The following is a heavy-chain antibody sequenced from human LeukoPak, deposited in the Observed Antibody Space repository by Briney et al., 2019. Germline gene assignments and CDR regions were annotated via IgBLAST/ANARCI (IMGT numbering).Heavy chain of an antibody. J-gene: IGHJ5*02. CDR2: INPRVGST. CDR3: ARDLGVRGDGWFDP. V-gene: IGHV1-46*01. Sequence: ASVKVSCKASGYTFTSYFMHWVRQAPGQGLEWMGIINPRVGSTNYAQKFHGRLTMTRDTSTSTVYMELSSLRSEDTAVYCCARDLGVRGDGWFDPWGQGTLVTVSS. CDR1: GYTFTSYF. D-gene: IGHD3-10*01.